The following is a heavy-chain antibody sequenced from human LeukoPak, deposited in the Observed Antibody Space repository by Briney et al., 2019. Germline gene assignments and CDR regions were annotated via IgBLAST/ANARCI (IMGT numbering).Heavy chain of an antibody. CDR1: GYSFTSFW. CDR3: AIRNYYDSSDYLPLDFFDY. D-gene: IGHD3-22*01. CDR2: IYPGDSDT. Sequence: GESLKISCKGSGYSFTSFWIGWVRQMPGKGLEWMGIIYPGDSDTRYSPSFQGQVTISADKSISTAYLQWSSLKASDTATYYCAIRNYYDSSDYLPLDFFDYWGRGTLVTVSS. V-gene: IGHV5-51*01. J-gene: IGHJ4*02.